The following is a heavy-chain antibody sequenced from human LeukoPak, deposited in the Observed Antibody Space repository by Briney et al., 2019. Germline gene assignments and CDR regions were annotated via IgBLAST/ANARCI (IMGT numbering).Heavy chain of an antibody. CDR1: GFTVSSNY. D-gene: IGHD3-9*01. V-gene: IGHV3-53*05. CDR2: IYSGGST. J-gene: IGHJ4*02. Sequence: GGSLRLSCAASGFTVSSNYMSWVRQAPGKGLEWVSVIYSGGSTYYADSVKGRFTISRDNSKNTLYLQMNSLRAEDTAVYYCARDQSLTGYYPGDYWGQGTLVTVSS. CDR3: ARDQSLTGYYPGDY.